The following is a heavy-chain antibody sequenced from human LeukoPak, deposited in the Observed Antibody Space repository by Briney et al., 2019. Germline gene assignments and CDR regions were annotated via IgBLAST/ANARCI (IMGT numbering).Heavy chain of an antibody. D-gene: IGHD6-13*01. CDR2: IIPIFGTA. J-gene: IGHJ4*02. CDR1: GGTFSSYA. CDR3: ARDLEVPEYSSSWLPFDY. V-gene: IGHV1-69*05. Sequence: SVKVSCKASGGTFSSYAISWVRQDPGQGLEWMGRIIPIFGTANYAQKFQGRVTITTDESTSTAYMELSSLRSEDTAVYYCARDLEVPEYSSSWLPFDYWGQGTLVTVSS.